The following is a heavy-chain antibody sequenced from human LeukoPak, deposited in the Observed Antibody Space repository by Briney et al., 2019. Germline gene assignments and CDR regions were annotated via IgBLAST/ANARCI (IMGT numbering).Heavy chain of an antibody. V-gene: IGHV3-30-3*01. D-gene: IGHD3-9*01. J-gene: IGHJ4*02. Sequence: PGGSLRLSCAASGFTFSSYAMHWVRQAPGKGLEWVAVISYDGSNKYYADSVKGRFTISRDNSKNSLYLQMNSLRAEDTALYYCAKDHLDILGYFDYWGQGTLVTVSS. CDR1: GFTFSSYA. CDR3: AKDHLDILGYFDY. CDR2: ISYDGSNK.